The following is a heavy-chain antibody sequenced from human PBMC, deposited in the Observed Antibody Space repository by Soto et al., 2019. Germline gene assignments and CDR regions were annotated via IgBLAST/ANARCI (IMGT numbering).Heavy chain of an antibody. J-gene: IGHJ5*02. V-gene: IGHV4-34*01. Sequence: KCSETLSLTCAVYGGSFRGYYWSWIRQSPGKGLEWIGEINHSGYTNYNPSLKSRVTISVDMSKNQFSLKLSSVTAADTAVYYCARWGIAPSFDPWGQGTLVTVSS. CDR1: GGSFRGYY. D-gene: IGHD6-13*01. CDR2: INHSGYT. CDR3: ARWGIAPSFDP.